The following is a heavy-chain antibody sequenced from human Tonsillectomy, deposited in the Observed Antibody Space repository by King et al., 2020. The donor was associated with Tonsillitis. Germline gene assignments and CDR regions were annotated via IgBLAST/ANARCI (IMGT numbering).Heavy chain of an antibody. CDR1: GYSITSGYY. CDR2: IYHTGNT. V-gene: IGHV4-38-2*01. CDR3: ARGAFSMLTPTFGH. D-gene: IGHD2/OR15-2a*01. J-gene: IGHJ4*02. Sequence: QLQESGPGLVKPSETLSLTCAVSGYSITSGYYWGWVRQSPRKGLEWIGNIYHTGNTHYNPSLKSRVNISVDTSNNHFYLKLTSLTAADTALYYCARGAFSMLTPTFGHWGQGTQVTVSS.